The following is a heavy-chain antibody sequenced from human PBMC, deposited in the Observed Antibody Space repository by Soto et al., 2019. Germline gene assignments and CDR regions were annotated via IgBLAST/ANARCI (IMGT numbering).Heavy chain of an antibody. CDR3: ARHNRFLEWLGGIYYYMDV. CDR2: IYPGDSDT. Sequence: PGESLKISCKGSGYSFTSYWIGWVRQMPGKGLEWMGIIYPGDSDTRYSPSFQGQVTISADKSISTAYLQWSSLKASDTAMYYCARHNRFLEWLGGIYYYMDVWGKGTTVTVSS. CDR1: GYSFTSYW. V-gene: IGHV5-51*01. J-gene: IGHJ6*03. D-gene: IGHD3-3*01.